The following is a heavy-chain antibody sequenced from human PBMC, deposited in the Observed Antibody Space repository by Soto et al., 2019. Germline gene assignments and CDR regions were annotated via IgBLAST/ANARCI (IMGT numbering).Heavy chain of an antibody. CDR2: IYYSGRT. Sequence: SETLSLTCTVTGDSINSRSYYWGWIRQPPGKGLEWIGSIYYSGRTYNNPSLRSRVSMSIDTSKDQFSLKLKSVTAADTALYFCARHWSSVVTQAYFDWWGPGALVPVSS. V-gene: IGHV4-39*01. CDR3: ARHWSSVVTQAYFDW. J-gene: IGHJ4*02. D-gene: IGHD2-21*02. CDR1: GDSINSRSYY.